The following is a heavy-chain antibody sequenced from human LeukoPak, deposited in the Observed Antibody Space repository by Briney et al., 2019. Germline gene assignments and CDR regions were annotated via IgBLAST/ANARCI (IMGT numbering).Heavy chain of an antibody. V-gene: IGHV3-66*01. CDR3: ARTPYGDYFDY. CDR2: IYSGGST. Sequence: GGSLRLSCAASGFTFSSYGMHWVRQAPGKGLEWVSVIYSGGSTYYADSVKGRFTISRDNSKNTLYLQMNSLRAEDTAVYYCARTPYGDYFDYWGQGTLVTVSS. CDR1: GFTFSSYG. J-gene: IGHJ4*02. D-gene: IGHD4-17*01.